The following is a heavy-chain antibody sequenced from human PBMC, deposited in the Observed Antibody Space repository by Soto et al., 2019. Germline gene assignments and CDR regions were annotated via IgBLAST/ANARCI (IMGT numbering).Heavy chain of an antibody. CDR3: ARDSHPYLAGGDAFDI. V-gene: IGHV3-33*01. J-gene: IGHJ3*02. Sequence: QVQLVESGGGVVQPGRSLRLSCAASGFTFSSYGMHWVRQAPGKGLEWVAVIWYDGSNKYYADSVKGRFTISRDNYKNTLYLQMNSLRAEDTAVYYCARDSHPYLAGGDAFDIWGQGTMVTVSS. CDR1: GFTFSSYG. D-gene: IGHD3-10*01. CDR2: IWYDGSNK.